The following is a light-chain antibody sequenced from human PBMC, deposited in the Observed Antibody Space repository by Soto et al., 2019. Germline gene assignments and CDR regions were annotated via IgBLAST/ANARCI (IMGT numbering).Light chain of an antibody. Sequence: EIVLTQSPATLSLSPGERATLSCRASQSVSSYLAWYQQKPGQAPRLLIYDASNRATGIPARFIGSGSGTAFTLTISSLEPEDFAVYYCQQRSNWPPYTFGQGTKLEIK. CDR1: QSVSSY. CDR3: QQRSNWPPYT. V-gene: IGKV3-11*01. J-gene: IGKJ2*01. CDR2: DAS.